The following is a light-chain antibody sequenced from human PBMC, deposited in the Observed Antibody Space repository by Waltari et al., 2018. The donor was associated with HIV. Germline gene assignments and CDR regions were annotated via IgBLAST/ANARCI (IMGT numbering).Light chain of an antibody. CDR1: SSDVGSYSL. CDR2: EVH. CDR3: CSYAGSVV. J-gene: IGLJ3*02. V-gene: IGLV2-23*02. Sequence: QSALTQPASVSGSPGQSITISCTGTSSDVGSYSLVSWYQQHPGKAPKLMIYEVHKRPSGVCNRFAGSKSGNTTSLTISGLQAEDESDYYCCSYAGSVVFGGGTKLTVL.